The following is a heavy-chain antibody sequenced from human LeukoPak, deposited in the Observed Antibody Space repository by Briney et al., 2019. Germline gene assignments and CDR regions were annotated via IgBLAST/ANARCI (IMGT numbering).Heavy chain of an antibody. CDR3: ARWYYGSGSIQYWYFDL. CDR2: IYHSGST. D-gene: IGHD3-10*01. Sequence: SQTLSLTCTVSGGSISSYYWSWIRQPPGKGLEWIGYIYHSGSTYYNPSLKSRVTISVDRSKNQFSLKLSSVTAADTAVYYCARWYYGSGSIQYWYFDLWGRGTLVTVSS. V-gene: IGHV4-30-2*01. CDR1: GGSISSYY. J-gene: IGHJ2*01.